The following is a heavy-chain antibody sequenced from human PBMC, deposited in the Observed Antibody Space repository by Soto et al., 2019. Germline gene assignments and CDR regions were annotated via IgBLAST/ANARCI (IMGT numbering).Heavy chain of an antibody. J-gene: IGHJ4*02. D-gene: IGHD5-18*01. V-gene: IGHV4-4*02. CDR1: GASISTGKW. Sequence: QVQLQESGPGLVKPSETLTLTCAVSGASISTGKWWSWVRQPPGKGLEWIGEISHSVSANYNPALRSRVTIEVDKSKNQFSLKLSVTAGDTAMYYCTRDGDYGYSLAYWGQGTLVTVSS. CDR3: TRDGDYGYSLAY. CDR2: ISHSVSA.